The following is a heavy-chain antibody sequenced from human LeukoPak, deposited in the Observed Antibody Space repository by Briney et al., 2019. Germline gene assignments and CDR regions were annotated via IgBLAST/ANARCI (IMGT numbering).Heavy chain of an antibody. CDR1: GITFSNAW. Sequence: KAGGSLRLSCAASGITFSNAWMSWLRQAPGKGLEWVGRIKSKTGGGTIDYAAPVIGRFTISRDNAKNTLYLQMNSLRAEDSAVYYCTRDSNGLGYWGQGTLVTVSS. J-gene: IGHJ4*02. CDR3: TRDSNGLGY. D-gene: IGHD3-22*01. CDR2: IKSKTGGGTI. V-gene: IGHV3-15*05.